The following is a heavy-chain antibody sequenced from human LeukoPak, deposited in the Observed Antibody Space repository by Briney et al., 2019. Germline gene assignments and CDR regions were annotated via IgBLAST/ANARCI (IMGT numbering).Heavy chain of an antibody. CDR3: WGGSWYKYYFDY. CDR2: IIPIFGTA. Sequence: SVKVSCKASGGTFSSYAISWVRQAPGQGLEWMGGIIPIFGTANYAQKFQGRVTITADKSTSTAYMELSSLRSEDTAVYYCWGGSWYKYYFDYWGQGTLVTVSS. J-gene: IGHJ4*02. D-gene: IGHD6-13*01. V-gene: IGHV1-69*06. CDR1: GGTFSSYA.